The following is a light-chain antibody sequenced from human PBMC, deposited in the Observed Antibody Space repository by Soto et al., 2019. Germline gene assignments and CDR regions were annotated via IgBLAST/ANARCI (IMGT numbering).Light chain of an antibody. Sequence: AIRMTPSPSSFSASTGDRVTIPCRASQGISSYLAWYQQKPGKAPKLLIYAASTLQSGVPSRFSGSGSGTDFTLTISCLQSEDFATYYCQQYYSYPHTLGQGTRLEIK. CDR2: AAS. V-gene: IGKV1-8*01. CDR1: QGISSY. CDR3: QQYYSYPHT. J-gene: IGKJ5*01.